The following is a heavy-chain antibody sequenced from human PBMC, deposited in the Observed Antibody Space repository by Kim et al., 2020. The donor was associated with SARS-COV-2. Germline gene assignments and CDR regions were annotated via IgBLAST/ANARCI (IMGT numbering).Heavy chain of an antibody. Sequence: ASVKVSCKASGYTLTSHFVHWVRQAPGQGLEWMGTINPSGGGTSSAQKFQDRLTMTTDTSTSTVYMELRSLKSEDAAIYYCARGLLSSGWDVWGQGTTVTVTS. CDR2: INPSGGGT. CDR3: ARGLLSSGWDV. J-gene: IGHJ6*02. CDR1: GYTLTSHF. V-gene: IGHV1-46*01. D-gene: IGHD6-19*01.